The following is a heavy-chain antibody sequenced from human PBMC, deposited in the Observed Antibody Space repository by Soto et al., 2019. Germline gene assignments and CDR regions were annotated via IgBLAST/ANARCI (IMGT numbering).Heavy chain of an antibody. CDR1: GFTFSNYA. CDR3: AKGVVVSGATYYFDY. J-gene: IGHJ4*02. D-gene: IGHD2-15*01. CDR2: ISGTTGGT. Sequence: EVQLLESGGGLVQPGGSLRLSCAASGFTFSNYAMSWVRQAPGKGLEWVSAISGTTGGTFYADSVKGRFTISRDNSRKTLYLQMNSLRPEDTALYYCAKGVVVSGATYYFDYWGQGTLVTVSS. V-gene: IGHV3-23*01.